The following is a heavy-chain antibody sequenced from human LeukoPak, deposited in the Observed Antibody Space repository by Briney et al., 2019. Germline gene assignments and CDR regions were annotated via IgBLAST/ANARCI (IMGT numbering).Heavy chain of an antibody. J-gene: IGHJ6*02. CDR3: ARHHDFWSGYHNYYYGMDV. CDR1: GDSIDSYY. Sequence: SETLSLTCTVSGDSIDSYYWSWIRQPPGKGLEWIGNIYYSGSTYYNPSLRSRVTISVDTSKDQFSLKLSSVTAADTAVYYCARHHDFWSGYHNYYYGMDVWGQGTTVTVSS. CDR2: IYYSGST. V-gene: IGHV4-39*01. D-gene: IGHD3-3*01.